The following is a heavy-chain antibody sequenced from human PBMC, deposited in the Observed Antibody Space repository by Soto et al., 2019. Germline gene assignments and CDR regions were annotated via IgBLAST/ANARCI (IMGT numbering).Heavy chain of an antibody. V-gene: IGHV1-69*13. D-gene: IGHD3-22*01. CDR3: ASQAFYDSSGYYLAP. Sequence: GASVKVSCKASGYTFTSYYMHWVRQAPGQGLEWMGIINPIFGTANYAQKFQGRVTITADESTSTAYMELSSLRSEDTAVYYCASQAFYDSSGYYLAPWGQGTLVTVSS. CDR2: INPIFGTA. J-gene: IGHJ5*02. CDR1: GYTFTSYY.